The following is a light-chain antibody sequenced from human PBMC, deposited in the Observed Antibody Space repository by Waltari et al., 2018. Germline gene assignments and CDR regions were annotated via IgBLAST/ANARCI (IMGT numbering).Light chain of an antibody. CDR3: QQYNNWPYT. V-gene: IGKV3-15*01. CDR2: GAS. Sequence: EIVMTQSPATLSVSPGERATLSCRASQSISTNLAWYQQKSGHAPSLLVYGASTRATGIPARFSGSGSGTGFSLTISSLQSEDFAVYYCQQYNNWPYTFGQGTKLEIK. J-gene: IGKJ2*01. CDR1: QSISTN.